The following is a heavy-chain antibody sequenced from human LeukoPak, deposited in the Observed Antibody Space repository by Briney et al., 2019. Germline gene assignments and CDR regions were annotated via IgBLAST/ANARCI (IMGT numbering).Heavy chain of an antibody. CDR3: ARVLGYCSGGSCYSAGYFQH. J-gene: IGHJ1*01. Sequence: SETLSLTCAVYGGSFSGYYWSWIRQPPGKGLEWIGEINHSGSTNYNPSLKSRVTISVDTSKNQFSLKLSSVTAADTAVYYCARVLGYCSGGSCYSAGYFQHWGQGTLVTVSS. CDR1: GGSFSGYY. V-gene: IGHV4-34*01. D-gene: IGHD2-15*01. CDR2: INHSGST.